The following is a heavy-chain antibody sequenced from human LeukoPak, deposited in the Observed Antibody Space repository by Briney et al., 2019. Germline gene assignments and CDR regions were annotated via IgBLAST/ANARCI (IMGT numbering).Heavy chain of an antibody. CDR2: INSDGRII. Sequence: GGSLRLSCAASGFTFRHYWMHWVRQVPGKGLVWVSHINSDGRIINYADSVKGRFTISRDNAKNKLYLQMNSLRVEDTAVYYCARGRGWYFDLWGRGTLVTVSS. V-gene: IGHV3-74*01. CDR3: ARGRGWYFDL. J-gene: IGHJ2*01. CDR1: GFTFRHYW. D-gene: IGHD3-10*01.